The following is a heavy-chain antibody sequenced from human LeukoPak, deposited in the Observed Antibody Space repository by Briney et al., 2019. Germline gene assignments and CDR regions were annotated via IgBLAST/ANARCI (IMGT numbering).Heavy chain of an antibody. J-gene: IGHJ4*02. CDR1: GFTFSRYA. Sequence: RGSLRLSCAASGFTFSRYAMSWVRQAPGKGLEWVCGSSSGESPYYADSVEGRFTVSRDNSKNTFYLEISSLRAEDTAVYYCASGKETSMAQGYWGQGTLVTVSS. V-gene: IGHV3-23*01. CDR2: SSSGESP. D-gene: IGHD5-18*01. CDR3: ASGKETSMAQGY.